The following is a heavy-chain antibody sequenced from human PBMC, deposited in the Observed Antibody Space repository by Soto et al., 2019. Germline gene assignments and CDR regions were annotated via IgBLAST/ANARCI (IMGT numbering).Heavy chain of an antibody. D-gene: IGHD2-21*01. V-gene: IGHV1-18*01. CDR1: GYTFTTYG. J-gene: IGHJ4*02. CDR3: ARVYCGGDCFSGGDFDY. CDR2: ISVYNGDT. Sequence: QVQLVQSGTEVNKAGSAVKVSCKTSGYTFTTYGISWIRQAPGQGLEWIAWISVYNGDTNYAQNVQGRVTMTTDTLTTTAYLELRSLRSDDTAVYYCARVYCGGDCFSGGDFDYWGQGTLVTVS.